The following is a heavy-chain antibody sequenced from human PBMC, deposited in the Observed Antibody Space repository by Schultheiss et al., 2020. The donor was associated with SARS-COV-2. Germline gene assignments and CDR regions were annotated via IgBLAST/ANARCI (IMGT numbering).Heavy chain of an antibody. CDR2: IYTSGST. CDR3: VKDQLWLRRRVDY. J-gene: IGHJ4*02. Sequence: SETLSLTCTVSGGSISSSSYYWSWIRQPPGKGLEWIGRIYTSGSTNYNPSLKSRVTISVDTSKNQFSLKLSSVTAADTAVYYCVKDQLWLRRRVDYWGQGTLVTVSS. D-gene: IGHD5-18*01. V-gene: IGHV4-61*02. CDR1: GGSISSSSYY.